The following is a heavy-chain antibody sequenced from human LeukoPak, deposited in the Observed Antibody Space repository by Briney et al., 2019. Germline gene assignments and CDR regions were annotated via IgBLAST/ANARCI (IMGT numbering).Heavy chain of an antibody. CDR2: FDPEDGET. Sequence: ASVKVSCKVSGYTLTELSMHWVRQAPGKGLEWMGGFDPEDGETIYAQKFQGRVTMTEGTSTDTAYMELSSLRSEDTAVYYCATDIAVAGTYWFDPWGQGTLVTVSS. D-gene: IGHD6-19*01. CDR1: GYTLTELS. J-gene: IGHJ5*02. V-gene: IGHV1-24*01. CDR3: ATDIAVAGTYWFDP.